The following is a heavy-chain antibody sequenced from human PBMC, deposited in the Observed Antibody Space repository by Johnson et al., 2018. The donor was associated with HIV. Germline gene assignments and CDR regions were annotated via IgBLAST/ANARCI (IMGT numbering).Heavy chain of an antibody. CDR1: GFTFSSYG. CDR3: TYSSAWSPGAFDI. Sequence: QVQLVESGGGVVQPGRSLRLSCAASGFTFSSYGMHWVRQAPGKGLEWVAVIWYDGSSKYYADSVKGRFTISRDNSKNTLYLQMNSLRAEDTAVFYCTYSSAWSPGAFDIWGQGTMVTVSS. D-gene: IGHD6-19*01. CDR2: IWYDGSSK. V-gene: IGHV3-33*03. J-gene: IGHJ3*02.